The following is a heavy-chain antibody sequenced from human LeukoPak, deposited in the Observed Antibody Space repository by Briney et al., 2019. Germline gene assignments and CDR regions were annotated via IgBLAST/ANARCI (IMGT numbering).Heavy chain of an antibody. CDR2: IYHSGST. V-gene: IGHV4-38-2*02. CDR3: ARDGDSSGYHNDY. Sequence: SETLSLTCTVSGYSISSGYYWGWIRQPPGKGLEWIGSIYHSGSTYYNPSLKSRVTISVDTSKNQFSLKLSSVTAADTAVYYCARDGDSSGYHNDYWGQGTLVTVSS. D-gene: IGHD3-22*01. J-gene: IGHJ4*02. CDR1: GYSISSGYY.